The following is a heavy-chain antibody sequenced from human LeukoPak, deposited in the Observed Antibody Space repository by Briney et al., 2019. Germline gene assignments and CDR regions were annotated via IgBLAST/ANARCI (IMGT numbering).Heavy chain of an antibody. CDR2: IYYSGST. Sequence: SETPSLTCTASGGSISSSSYYWGWIRQPPGKGLEWIGSIYYSGSTYYNPSLKSRVTISVDTSKNQFSLKLSSVTAADTAVYYCARDQTGDYYDSSGYSDPWGQGTLVTVSS. V-gene: IGHV4-39*07. D-gene: IGHD3-22*01. CDR3: ARDQTGDYYDSSGYSDP. J-gene: IGHJ5*02. CDR1: GGSISSSSYY.